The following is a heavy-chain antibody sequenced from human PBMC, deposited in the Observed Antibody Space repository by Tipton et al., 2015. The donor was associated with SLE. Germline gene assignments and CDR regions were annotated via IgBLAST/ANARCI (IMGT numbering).Heavy chain of an antibody. V-gene: IGHV3-13*01. CDR2: IGTAGDT. CDR3: ASVKGGMDV. Sequence: VQLVQSGAEVKKPGESLKISCTASGYTFISHWIGWVRQKPGKGLEWVSAIGTAGDTYYPGSVKGRFTISRENAKNSLYLQMNSLRAVDTAVYYCASVKGGMDVWGQGTTITVSS. CDR1: GYTFISHW. J-gene: IGHJ6*02.